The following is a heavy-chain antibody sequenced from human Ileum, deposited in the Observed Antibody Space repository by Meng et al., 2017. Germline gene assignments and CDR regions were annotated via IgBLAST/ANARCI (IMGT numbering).Heavy chain of an antibody. V-gene: IGHV4-31*03. Sequence: QSLLPQPGPGPINPSPTLSLTCPVPGASVSSVDYYWGWFRPHPEKGLECIGFIYSSGVTDYRSALSGRFTISLDTSKNQFSLSLNSITAADTAIYYCARGNGVYEPPSYWGQGTLVTVSS. D-gene: IGHD5/OR15-5a*01. CDR1: GASVSSVDYY. CDR2: IYSSGVT. CDR3: ARGNGVYEPPSY. J-gene: IGHJ4*02.